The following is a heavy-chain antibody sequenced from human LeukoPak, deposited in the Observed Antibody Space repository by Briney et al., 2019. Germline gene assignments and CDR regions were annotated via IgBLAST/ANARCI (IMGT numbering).Heavy chain of an antibody. CDR3: ARATDGDYVPY. D-gene: IGHD4-17*01. J-gene: IGHJ4*02. V-gene: IGHV3-21*01. Sequence: GGSLRLSCAASGFTFSSYSKNWVRQAPGKGLEWVSSISSSSSYINYADSVKGRFTISRDNAKNSLYLQMNSLRAEDTAVYYCARATDGDYVPYWGQGTLVTVSS. CDR2: ISSSSSYI. CDR1: GFTFSSYS.